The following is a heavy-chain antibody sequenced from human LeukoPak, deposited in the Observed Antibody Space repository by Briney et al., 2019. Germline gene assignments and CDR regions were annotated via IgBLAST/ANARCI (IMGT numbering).Heavy chain of an antibody. Sequence: PSETLSLTCTVSGGSISSYYWSWIRQPPGKGLEWIGYIYYSGSTNYNPSLKSRVTISVDTSKNQFSLKLSSVTAADTAVYYCARRLRSYYHYVWGSPPSQGFDYWGQGTLVTFSS. V-gene: IGHV4-59*08. J-gene: IGHJ4*02. CDR2: IYYSGST. CDR3: ARRLRSYYHYVWGSPPSQGFDY. CDR1: GGSISSYY. D-gene: IGHD3-16*01.